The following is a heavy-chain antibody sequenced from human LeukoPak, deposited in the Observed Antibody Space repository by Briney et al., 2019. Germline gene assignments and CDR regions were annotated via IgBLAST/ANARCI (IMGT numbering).Heavy chain of an antibody. J-gene: IGHJ3*02. Sequence: ASVKVSCKASGYTFTSYAMNWVRQPTGQGLGWGGWRRLNSGNTGYAQKFQGRVTITTDTSINTAYMELSSLRSEDTVVYYGARSDFRAWNAFDIWGQGAMVTVSS. CDR1: GYTFTSYA. CDR3: ARSDFRAWNAFDI. D-gene: IGHD3/OR15-3a*01. V-gene: IGHV1-8*03. CDR2: RRLNSGNT.